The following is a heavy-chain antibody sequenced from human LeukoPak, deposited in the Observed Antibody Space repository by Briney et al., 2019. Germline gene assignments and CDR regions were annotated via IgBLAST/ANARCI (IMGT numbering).Heavy chain of an antibody. CDR1: GYSFTSYW. D-gene: IGHD5-12*01. V-gene: IGHV5-51*01. J-gene: IGHJ4*02. CDR2: IYPGDSDT. Sequence: GESLKISCKGSGYSFTSYWIGWVRQMPGKGLEWMGIIYPGDSDTRYSPSFQGQVTISADKSISTAYLQWSSLKASDTAVYCCAIEGYSGYAALDYWGQGTLVTVSS. CDR3: AIEGYSGYAALDY.